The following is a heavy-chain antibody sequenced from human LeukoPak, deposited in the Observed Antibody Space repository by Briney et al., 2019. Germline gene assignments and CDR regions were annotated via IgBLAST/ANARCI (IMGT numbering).Heavy chain of an antibody. D-gene: IGHD6-19*01. J-gene: IGHJ4*02. CDR3: ARVLQWLGRFDY. V-gene: IGHV4-31*03. CDR1: GGXISSGGYY. CDR2: IYSSGST. Sequence: PSQTLSLTCTVSGGXISSGGYYWSWIRQHPGNGLEWIGYIYSSGSTYYNPSLKSRVTISVDTSKNQFSLKLSSVTAADTAVYYCARVLQWLGRFDYWGQGTLVTVSS.